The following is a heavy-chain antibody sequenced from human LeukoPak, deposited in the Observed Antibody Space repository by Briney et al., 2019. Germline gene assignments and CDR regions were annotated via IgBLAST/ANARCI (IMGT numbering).Heavy chain of an antibody. V-gene: IGHV1-18*01. Sequence: ASVKVSCKASGYTFTSYGISGVRQAPGQGLEWMGWISAYNGNTNYAQKLQSRVTITTDTSTSTAYMELRSLRSDDTAVYYCTRAGSYYGSGSYSGYWGQGTLVTVSS. CDR2: ISAYNGNT. CDR1: GYTFTSYG. D-gene: IGHD3-10*01. J-gene: IGHJ4*02. CDR3: TRAGSYYGSGSYSGY.